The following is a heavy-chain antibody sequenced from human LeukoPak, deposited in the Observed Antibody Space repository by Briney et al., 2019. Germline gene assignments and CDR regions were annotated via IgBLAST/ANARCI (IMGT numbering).Heavy chain of an antibody. V-gene: IGHV1-18*01. D-gene: IGHD6-13*01. CDR1: GYTFTSYG. J-gene: IGHJ4*02. CDR2: ISAYNGNT. Sequence: ASVKVSCKASGYTFTSYGISWVRQAPGQGLEWMGWISAYNGNTNYAQKLQGRVTMTTDTSTSTAYMELRSLRSDDTAVYYCARDLGARSSWYYFDCWGQGTLVTVSS. CDR3: ARDLGARSSWYYFDC.